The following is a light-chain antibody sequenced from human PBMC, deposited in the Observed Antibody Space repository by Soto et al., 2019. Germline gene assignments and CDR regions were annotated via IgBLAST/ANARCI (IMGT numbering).Light chain of an antibody. CDR2: GAS. Sequence: EIVMTQSPGTLSVSPGERATLSCRASQSVSHNLAWYQQKPGQAPRLLFYGASTSATGIPARFRGSGSGTDFTLTISSLQSEDFAVYYCQQSNNWPYTFGQGTNLEIK. CDR3: QQSNNWPYT. J-gene: IGKJ2*01. CDR1: QSVSHN. V-gene: IGKV3-15*01.